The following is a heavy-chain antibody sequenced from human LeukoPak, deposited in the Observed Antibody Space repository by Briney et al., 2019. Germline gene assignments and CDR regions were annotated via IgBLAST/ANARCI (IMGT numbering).Heavy chain of an antibody. V-gene: IGHV3-21*04. Sequence: PGGSLRLSCAASEFTFSSYSMNWVRQAPGKGLEWVSSISSSSSYMYYADSVKGRFTISRDNAKNSLYLQMNSLRAEDTALYHCARDSGLGFDPWGQGTLVTVSS. CDR1: EFTFSSYS. J-gene: IGHJ5*02. CDR3: ARDSGLGFDP. D-gene: IGHD1-26*01. CDR2: ISSSSSYM.